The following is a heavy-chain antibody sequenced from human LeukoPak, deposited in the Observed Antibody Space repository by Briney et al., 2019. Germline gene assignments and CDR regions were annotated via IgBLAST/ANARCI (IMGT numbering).Heavy chain of an antibody. J-gene: IGHJ4*02. D-gene: IGHD6-6*01. Sequence: GGSLRLSCVASGFTFNYYAMTWVRQFPGKGLEWISSISGGGETIYYRSSLKGRFTVSRDNSKKTLFLQMNSLKAEDTAVYFCAREDARQPPRRSEFWGQGTLVTVSS. CDR3: AREDARQPPRRSEF. V-gene: IGHV3-23*01. CDR1: GFTFNYYA. CDR2: ISGGGETI.